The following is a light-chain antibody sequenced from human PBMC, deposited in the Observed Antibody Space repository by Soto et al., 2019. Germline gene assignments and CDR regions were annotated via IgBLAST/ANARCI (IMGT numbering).Light chain of an antibody. CDR2: DVN. CDR3: CSYSGSNTIVV. V-gene: IGLV2-14*03. Sequence: QSVLTQPASVSGSPGQSITISCTGTSSDVGGYNFVSWYQQHPGKAPRLMIFDVNNRPSGVSTRFSGSKSGNTASLTISGLQAKDEADYYCCSYSGSNTIVVFGGGTKLTVL. CDR1: SSDVGGYNF. J-gene: IGLJ2*01.